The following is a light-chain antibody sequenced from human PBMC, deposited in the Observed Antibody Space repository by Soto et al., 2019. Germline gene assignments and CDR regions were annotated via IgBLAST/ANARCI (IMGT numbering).Light chain of an antibody. CDR2: EVT. Sequence: QSALTQPASVSGSPGQSITISCTGTSSDVGRYNYVSWYQQYPGKAPKLMIYEVTNRPSGVSNRFSGSKSGNTASLTISGLQAEDEADYYCSSYTSSSTLVFGGGTNVTVL. J-gene: IGLJ2*01. V-gene: IGLV2-14*01. CDR3: SSYTSSSTLV. CDR1: SSDVGRYNY.